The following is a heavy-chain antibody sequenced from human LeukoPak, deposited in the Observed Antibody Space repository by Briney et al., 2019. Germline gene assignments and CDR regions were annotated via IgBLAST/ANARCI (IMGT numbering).Heavy chain of an antibody. CDR3: AKPGSGDLRDYFGH. D-gene: IGHD7-27*01. J-gene: IGHJ4*02. CDR2: IFHTGSP. Sequence: PSETLALTCTVSGGSISSSSYYWGWIRQPPGKGLEWIGSIFHTGSPYYNPSLKSRLTISVDTSKNQFSLRLSSVTAADTAVYYCAKPGSGDLRDYFGHWGQGTLVTVSS. V-gene: IGHV4-39*01. CDR1: GGSISSSSYY.